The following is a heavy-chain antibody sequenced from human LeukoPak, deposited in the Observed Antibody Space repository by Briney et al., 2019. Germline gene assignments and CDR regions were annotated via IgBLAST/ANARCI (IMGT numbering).Heavy chain of an antibody. V-gene: IGHV3-30*02. CDR3: AKEFKDIVVVVAASPPYGMDV. CDR2: IRYDGSNK. Sequence: GGSLRLSCAASGFTFSSYGMHWVRQAPGKGLEWVAFIRYDGSNKYYADFVKGRFTISRDNYKNTLYLEMNRLRAEDTAVYYCAKEFKDIVVVVAASPPYGMDVWGQGTTVTVSS. J-gene: IGHJ6*02. D-gene: IGHD2-15*01. CDR1: GFTFSSYG.